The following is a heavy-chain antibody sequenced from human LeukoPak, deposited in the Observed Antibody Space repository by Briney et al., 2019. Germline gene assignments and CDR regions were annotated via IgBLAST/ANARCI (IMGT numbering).Heavy chain of an antibody. Sequence: GGSLRLSCAASWFTVSSNYMSWVRQAPGKGLEWVSVIYSGGSTYYADSVKGRFTISRDNSKHTLYLQMNNLRAEDTALYYCARHDYGAYWGPGALVTVSS. CDR3: ARHDYGAY. V-gene: IGHV3-53*01. CDR2: IYSGGST. J-gene: IGHJ4*02. D-gene: IGHD4-17*01. CDR1: WFTVSSNY.